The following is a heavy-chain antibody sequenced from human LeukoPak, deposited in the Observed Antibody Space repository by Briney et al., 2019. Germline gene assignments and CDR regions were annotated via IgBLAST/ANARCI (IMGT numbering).Heavy chain of an antibody. CDR3: AGSGIYYDFWSGYSPGGPNYYYYYMDV. J-gene: IGHJ6*03. D-gene: IGHD3-3*01. CDR1: GFTFSDYY. CDR2: ISSSGSAI. V-gene: IGHV3-11*04. Sequence: GGSLRLSCAASGFTFSDYYMSWIRQAPGKGLECISYISSSGSAIYYADSLKGRFTISRDNAKNSLYLQMNSLRAEDTAVYYCAGSGIYYDFWSGYSPGGPNYYYYYMDVWGKGTTVTVSS.